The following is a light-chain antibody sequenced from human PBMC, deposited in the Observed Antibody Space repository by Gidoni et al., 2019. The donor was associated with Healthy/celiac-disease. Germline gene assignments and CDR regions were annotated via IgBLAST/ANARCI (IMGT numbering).Light chain of an antibody. CDR2: DAS. CDR1: QDISNY. V-gene: IGKV1-33*01. Sequence: DIQMTQSPSSLSASVGDRVTITCQASQDISNYLNWYQQKPGKAPKLLIYDASNLEAGVPSRFSGSGSGIDFTFTISSLQPEDIATYYCQQYDNLPYTFXXXTKLEIK. J-gene: IGKJ2*01. CDR3: QQYDNLPYT.